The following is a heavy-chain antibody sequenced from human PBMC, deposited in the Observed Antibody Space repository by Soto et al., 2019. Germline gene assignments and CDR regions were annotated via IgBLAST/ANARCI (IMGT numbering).Heavy chain of an antibody. D-gene: IGHD6-6*01. Sequence: ASVKVSCKASGYTFTSYYMHCVRQAPGQVLEWMGIINPSGGSTSYAQKFQGRVTMTRDTSTSTVYMELSSLRSEDTAVYYCAREPYSSSSYYYYGMDVWGQGTTVTVSS. J-gene: IGHJ6*02. CDR1: GYTFTSYY. CDR2: INPSGGST. CDR3: AREPYSSSSYYYYGMDV. V-gene: IGHV1-46*01.